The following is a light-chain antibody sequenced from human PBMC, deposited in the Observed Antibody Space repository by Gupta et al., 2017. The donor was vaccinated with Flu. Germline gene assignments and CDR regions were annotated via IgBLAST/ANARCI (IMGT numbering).Light chain of an antibody. Sequence: LYGRASQSVTTYLAWYQQHPGQAPRLLIYDASNRATGIPARFSGSGSGTDFSLTISSLEPEDFAVYYCQQRSRWPTFGLGTKLEI. CDR1: QSVTTY. CDR3: QQRSRWPT. J-gene: IGKJ2*01. V-gene: IGKV3-11*01. CDR2: DAS.